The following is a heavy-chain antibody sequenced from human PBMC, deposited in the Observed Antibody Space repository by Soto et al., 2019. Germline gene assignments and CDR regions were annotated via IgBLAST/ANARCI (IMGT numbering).Heavy chain of an antibody. CDR3: ARDRYYYDTSGYSRYFDY. D-gene: IGHD3-22*01. CDR2: IYYSGST. V-gene: IGHV4-30-4*01. CDR1: GGSISTLSYY. J-gene: IGHJ4*02. Sequence: SETLSLTCTISGGSISTLSYYWSWIRQPPGKGLEWIGYIYYSGSTYYNPSLKSRVTISVDTSKNQFSLKLTSVTAADTAVYYCARDRYYYDTSGYSRYFDYWGQGALVTVSS.